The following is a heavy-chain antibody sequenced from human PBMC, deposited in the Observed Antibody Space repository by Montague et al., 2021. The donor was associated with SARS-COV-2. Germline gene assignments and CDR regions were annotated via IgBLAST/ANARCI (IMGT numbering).Heavy chain of an antibody. CDR1: GYRFSTSW. D-gene: IGHD2-21*02. CDR2: IYPDDSDA. Sequence: QSGAEVKKPGEPLQISCKASGYRFSTSWIGWVRHMPGKGLEWMGIIYPDDSDARYSPSFQGQVTISVDKSINTAYLQWSSLKASDTATYYCARQVVVTASGVWYFDLWSSGALGTVS. V-gene: IGHV5-51*01. CDR3: ARQVVVTASGVWYFDL. J-gene: IGHJ2*01.